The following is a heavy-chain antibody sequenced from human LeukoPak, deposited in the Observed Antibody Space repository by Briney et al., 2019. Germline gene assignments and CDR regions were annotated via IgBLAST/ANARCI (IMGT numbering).Heavy chain of an antibody. Sequence: GGSLRLSCAASGFTFSSYEMNWVRQAPGKGLEWVGFIRSKAYGGTTEYAASVKGRFTISRDDSKSIAYLQMNSLKTEDTAVYYCTRVTLRFSTDYWGQGTLVTVSS. J-gene: IGHJ4*02. CDR2: IRSKAYGGTT. D-gene: IGHD3-3*01. V-gene: IGHV3-49*04. CDR1: GFTFSSYE. CDR3: TRVTLRFSTDY.